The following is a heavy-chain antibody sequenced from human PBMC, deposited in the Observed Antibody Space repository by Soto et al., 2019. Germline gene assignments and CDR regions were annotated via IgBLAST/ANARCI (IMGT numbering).Heavy chain of an antibody. CDR1: GGSISSYY. J-gene: IGHJ6*03. CDR2: IYYSGST. V-gene: IGHV4-59*01. Sequence: PSETLSLTCTVSGGSISSYYWSWIRQPPGKGLEWIGYIYYSGSTNYNPSLKSRVTISVDTSKNQFSLKLSSVTAADTAVYYCAGAFECRSWDYYYYYYMDVWGKGTTVTVSS. D-gene: IGHD6-13*01. CDR3: AGAFECRSWDYYYYYYMDV.